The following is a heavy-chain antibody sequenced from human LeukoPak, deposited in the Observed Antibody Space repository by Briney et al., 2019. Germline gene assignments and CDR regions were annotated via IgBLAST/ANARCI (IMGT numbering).Heavy chain of an antibody. Sequence: ASVKVSCKASGYTFTGYYMHWVRQAPGRGLEWMGWINPNSGGTHYAQKFQGRVTLTRDTSISTAYMELSRLISDDTAVYYCARDPAVAAKAYFDYWGQGTLVTVSS. J-gene: IGHJ4*02. V-gene: IGHV1-2*02. D-gene: IGHD4-23*01. CDR2: INPNSGGT. CDR1: GYTFTGYY. CDR3: ARDPAVAAKAYFDY.